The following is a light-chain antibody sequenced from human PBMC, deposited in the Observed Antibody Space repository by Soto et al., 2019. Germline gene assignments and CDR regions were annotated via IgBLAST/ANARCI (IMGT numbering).Light chain of an antibody. V-gene: IGKV3-20*01. Sequence: EIVLTQSPGTLSLSPGERATLSCRASQSVSSSYLAWYQQKPGQAPRLLIYGASSRATGIPDRFSGSGSGTDFTLTISRLEPEDFAVYYCQPYGSSPPTFGQGTRLESK. CDR1: QSVSSSY. CDR2: GAS. J-gene: IGKJ5*01. CDR3: QPYGSSPPT.